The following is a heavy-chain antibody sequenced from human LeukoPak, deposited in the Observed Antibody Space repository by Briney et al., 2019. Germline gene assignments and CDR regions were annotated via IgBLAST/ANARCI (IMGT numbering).Heavy chain of an antibody. CDR2: ISSSGSTI. D-gene: IGHD1-1*01. CDR1: GFTFSSYE. Sequence: PGGSLRLSCAASGFTFSSYEMNWVRQAPGEGLEWVSYISSSGSTIYYADSVKGRFTISRDNAKNSLYLQMNSLRAEDTAVYYCAVQHVAFDYWGQGTLVTVSS. J-gene: IGHJ4*02. CDR3: AVQHVAFDY. V-gene: IGHV3-48*03.